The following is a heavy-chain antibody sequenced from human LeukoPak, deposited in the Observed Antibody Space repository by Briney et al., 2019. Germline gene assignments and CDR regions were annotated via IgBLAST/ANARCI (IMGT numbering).Heavy chain of an antibody. CDR1: GFTFSSYE. CDR2: ISSSGRTM. V-gene: IGHV3-48*03. Sequence: GGSLRLSCAASGFTFSSYEMNWVRQAPGKGLEWVSYISSSGRTMYYADSVKGRFTVSRDNAKNSLYLQMNSLRAEDTAVYYCAKDVVPFDYWGQGTLVTVSS. CDR3: AKDVVPFDY. J-gene: IGHJ4*02. D-gene: IGHD2-21*01.